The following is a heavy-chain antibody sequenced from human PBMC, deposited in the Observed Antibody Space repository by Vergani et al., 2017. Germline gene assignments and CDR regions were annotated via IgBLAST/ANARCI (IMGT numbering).Heavy chain of an antibody. D-gene: IGHD2-15*01. CDR3: AGDPPKVVVADGEGY. CDR2: IIPIFGTA. V-gene: IGHV1-69*01. Sequence: QVQLVQSGAEVKKPGSSVKVSCKASGGTFSSYAISWVRQAPGQGLEWMGGIIPIFGTANYAQKFQGRVTLTADESTSTAYMELSSLRSEDTAVYYCAGDPPKVVVADGEGYWGQGTLVTVSS. CDR1: GGTFSSYA. J-gene: IGHJ4*02.